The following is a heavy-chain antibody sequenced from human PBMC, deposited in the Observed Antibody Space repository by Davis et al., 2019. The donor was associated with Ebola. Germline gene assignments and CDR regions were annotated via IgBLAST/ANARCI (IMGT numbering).Heavy chain of an antibody. CDR3: ARVETAMADY. V-gene: IGHV3-11*06. Sequence: PGGSLRLSCAASGFTVSSNYMSWVRQAPGKGLEWVSYISRRSSYTNYADSVKGRFTISRDNAKNSVYLQMNSLRDEDTAIYYCARVETAMADYWGQGTLVTVSS. CDR1: GFTVSSNY. CDR2: ISRRSSYT. D-gene: IGHD5-18*01. J-gene: IGHJ4*02.